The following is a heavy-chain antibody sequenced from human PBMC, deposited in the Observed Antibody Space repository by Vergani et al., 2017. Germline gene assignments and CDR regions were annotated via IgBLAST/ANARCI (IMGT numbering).Heavy chain of an antibody. V-gene: IGHV4-4*07. D-gene: IGHD6-13*01. J-gene: IGHJ4*02. Sequence: QVQLQESGPGLVKPSETLSLTCIVSGGSISPYYWSWIRQPAGKTLEWIGEIFSSGTTNYNPSFKNRVTMSVDTSKNQFSLKLNSVTAADTAVYYCARGSRAEGGSGPDKWGQGTLVTVSS. CDR3: ARGSRAEGGSGPDK. CDR1: GGSISPYY. CDR2: IFSSGTT.